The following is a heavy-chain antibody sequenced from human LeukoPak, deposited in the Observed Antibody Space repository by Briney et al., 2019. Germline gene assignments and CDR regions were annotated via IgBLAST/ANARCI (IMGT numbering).Heavy chain of an antibody. CDR2: INHSGST. V-gene: IGHV4-34*01. D-gene: IGHD2-2*02. J-gene: IGHJ4*02. CDR3: ARGDNVVPAAISGHRAPNIFDY. CDR1: GGSFSVYY. Sequence: PSETLSLTCAVYGGSFSVYYWSWIRQPPGKGLEWIGEINHSGSTNYNPSLKSRVTISVDTSKNQFSLKLSSVTAADTAVYYCARGDNVVPAAISGHRAPNIFDYWGQGTLVTVSS.